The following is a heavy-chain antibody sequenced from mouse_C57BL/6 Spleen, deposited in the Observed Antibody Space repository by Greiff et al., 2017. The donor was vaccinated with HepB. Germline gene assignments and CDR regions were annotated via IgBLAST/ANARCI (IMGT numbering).Heavy chain of an antibody. CDR3: ARVYGREYYFDY. CDR1: GYSITSGYY. CDR2: ISYDGSN. J-gene: IGHJ2*01. V-gene: IGHV3-6*01. Sequence: EVKLQESGPGLVKPSQSLSLTCSVTGYSITSGYYWNWIRQFPGNKLEWMGYISYDGSNNYNPSLKNRISITRDTSKNQFFLTLNSVTTEDTATYYCARVYGREYYFDYWGQGTTLTVSS. D-gene: IGHD1-1*01.